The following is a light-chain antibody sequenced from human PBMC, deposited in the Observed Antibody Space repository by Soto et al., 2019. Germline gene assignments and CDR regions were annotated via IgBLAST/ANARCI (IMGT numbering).Light chain of an antibody. CDR1: SSDVGGYNY. V-gene: IGLV2-14*01. CDR3: NSYTSSNTDV. Sequence: QSALTQPASVSGSPGQSITISCTGSSSDVGGYNYVSWYQQHPGKAPKLMIYDVSNRPSGISDRFSGSKSGNTASLTISGLQAEDEAEYYCNSYTSSNTDVFGTGTKVTVL. J-gene: IGLJ1*01. CDR2: DVS.